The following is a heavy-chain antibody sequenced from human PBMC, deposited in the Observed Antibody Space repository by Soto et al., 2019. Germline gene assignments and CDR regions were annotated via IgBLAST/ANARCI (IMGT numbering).Heavy chain of an antibody. Sequence: EVQLLESGGGSVQPGGSLRLSSAASGFTLSNYARSWVRQAPGKGLEWVSAISISGGSTYYADSVKGRFTISRDSSKNTLYLQMNSLRAEDTAVYYCAKDLRDSSGYYYYLDSWGQGILVTVSS. J-gene: IGHJ4*02. D-gene: IGHD3-22*01. CDR1: GFTLSNYA. CDR2: ISISGGST. V-gene: IGHV3-23*01. CDR3: AKDLRDSSGYYYYLDS.